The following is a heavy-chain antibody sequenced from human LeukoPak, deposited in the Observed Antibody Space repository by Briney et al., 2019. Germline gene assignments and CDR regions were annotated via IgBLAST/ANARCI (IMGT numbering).Heavy chain of an antibody. J-gene: IGHJ6*02. D-gene: IGHD3-22*01. CDR3: AREPRPHYDDSSGYLTYYYYGMDV. V-gene: IGHV1-2*02. Sequence: ASVKVSCKASGYTFTGYYMHWVRQAPGQGLEWMGWINPNSGGTNYAQKFQGRVTMTRDTSISTAYMELSRLRSDDTAVYYCAREPRPHYDDSSGYLTYYYYGMDVWGQGTTVTVSS. CDR2: INPNSGGT. CDR1: GYTFTGYY.